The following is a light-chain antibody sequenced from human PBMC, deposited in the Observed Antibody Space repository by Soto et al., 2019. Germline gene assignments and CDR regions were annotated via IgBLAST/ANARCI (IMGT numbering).Light chain of an antibody. CDR1: QGISSY. CDR2: ATS. Sequence: AIRMTQSPSSLSASTGDRVTITCRASQGISSYLAWYQQKPGKAPKLLIYATSTLQSGVPSMFSGSGSGTDFTLTISCLQSEDFATDYCQQYYSYPWTFGQGTKVEIK. V-gene: IGKV1-8*01. J-gene: IGKJ1*01. CDR3: QQYYSYPWT.